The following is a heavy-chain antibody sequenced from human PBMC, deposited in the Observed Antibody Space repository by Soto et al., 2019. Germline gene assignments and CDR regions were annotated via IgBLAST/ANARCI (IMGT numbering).Heavy chain of an antibody. CDR3: ARGTIAAAGISVDQEEINYYYYMDV. CDR2: IYYSGST. Sequence: PSETLSLTCTVSGGPIRSYYWSWIRQPPGKGLEWIGYIYYSGSTNYNPSLKSRVTISVDTSKNQFSLKLSSVTAADTAVYYCARGTIAAAGISVDQEEINYYYYMDVWGKGTTVTVSS. V-gene: IGHV4-59*01. D-gene: IGHD6-13*01. J-gene: IGHJ6*03. CDR1: GGPIRSYY.